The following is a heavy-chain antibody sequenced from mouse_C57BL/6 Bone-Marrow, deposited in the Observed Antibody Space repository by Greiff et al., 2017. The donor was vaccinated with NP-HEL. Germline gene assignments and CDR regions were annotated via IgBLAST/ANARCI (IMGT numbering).Heavy chain of an antibody. CDR3: ARWRRTWVWYFDV. CDR1: GYSITSDY. V-gene: IGHV3-8*01. J-gene: IGHJ1*03. CDR2: ISYSGST. Sequence: EVKLMESGPGLAKPSQTLSLTCSVTGYSITSDYWNWIRKFPGTKLEYMGYISYSGSTYYNPSLKRRLSITRDTSNNQYYLQLNSVTTEDTATYYCARWRRTWVWYFDVWGTGTTVTVSS.